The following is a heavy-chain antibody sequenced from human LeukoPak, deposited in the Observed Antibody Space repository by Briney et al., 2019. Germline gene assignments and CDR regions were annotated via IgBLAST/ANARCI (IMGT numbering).Heavy chain of an antibody. V-gene: IGHV3-74*01. Sequence: PGGSLRLSCAASGFTFSSYWMHWVRQGTGKGLVWVSRINSYGSGTSYADSVKGRFTISRDNAKNTLYLQMNSLRAEETAVYYCARVGCSGTNCYDGVGRAAWFDPWGQGTLVTVSS. CDR2: INSYGSGT. D-gene: IGHD2-2*01. CDR3: ARVGCSGTNCYDGVGRAAWFDP. J-gene: IGHJ5*02. CDR1: GFTFSSYW.